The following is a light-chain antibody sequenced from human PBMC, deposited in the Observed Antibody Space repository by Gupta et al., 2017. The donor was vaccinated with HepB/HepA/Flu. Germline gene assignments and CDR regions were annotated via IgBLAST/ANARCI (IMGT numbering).Light chain of an antibody. CDR1: QDISNY. Sequence: DIRMTQSPSSLSASVGDRVTITCQASQDISNYLNWYQQKPGKAPKLLIYYASNLETGAPSRFSGSGSGTDFTFTISSLQPEDIATYYCQQYDNRPSLTFGGGTKVEIK. V-gene: IGKV1-33*01. CDR3: QQYDNRPSLT. CDR2: YAS. J-gene: IGKJ4*01.